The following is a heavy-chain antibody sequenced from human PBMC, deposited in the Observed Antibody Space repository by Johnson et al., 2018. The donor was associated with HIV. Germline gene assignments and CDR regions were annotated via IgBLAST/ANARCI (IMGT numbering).Heavy chain of an antibody. CDR1: GFTVSSNE. CDR2: ISGGST. J-gene: IGHJ3*02. D-gene: IGHD3-22*01. Sequence: VQVVESRGVLVQPGGSLRLSCAASGFTVSSNEMSWVRQAPGKGLEWVSSISGGSTYYADSRKGRFTISRDNSKNTLHLQMNSLRAEDTAVYYCAKETRDSRSAFDIWGQGTMVTVSS. CDR3: AKETRDSRSAFDI. V-gene: IGHV3-38-3*01.